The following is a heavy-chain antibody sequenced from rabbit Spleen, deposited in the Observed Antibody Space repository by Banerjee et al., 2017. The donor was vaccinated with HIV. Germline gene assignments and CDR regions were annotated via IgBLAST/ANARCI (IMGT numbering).Heavy chain of an antibody. J-gene: IGHJ6*01. CDR1: GVSFRGDSY. Sequence: QSLEESGGDLVKPGASLTLTCIASGVSFRGDSYMCWVRQGPGKGLEWIVCIDTGSSGFTYFATWAKGRFTISKTSSTTVTLQMTRLTAADTATYFCARDTSSSFSSYGMDLWGQGTLVTVS. CDR2: IDTGSSGFT. V-gene: IGHV1S40*01. D-gene: IGHD1-1*01. CDR3: ARDTSSSFSSYGMDL.